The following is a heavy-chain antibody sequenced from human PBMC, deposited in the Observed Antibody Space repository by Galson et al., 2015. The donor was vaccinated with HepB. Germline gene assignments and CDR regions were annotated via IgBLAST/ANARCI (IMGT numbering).Heavy chain of an antibody. Sequence: SVKVSCKATGYTFTTYNIQWVRQAPGRGLEWMGRISPSDGAVHYAQEFQGRVTMTRDTSTSTVYMDLSSLASEDTAVYYCAREKFFTYYFDYWGQGTLVTVSS. CDR3: AREKFFTYYFDY. J-gene: IGHJ4*02. CDR2: ISPSDGAV. CDR1: GYTFTTYN. V-gene: IGHV1-46*01. D-gene: IGHD3-3*01.